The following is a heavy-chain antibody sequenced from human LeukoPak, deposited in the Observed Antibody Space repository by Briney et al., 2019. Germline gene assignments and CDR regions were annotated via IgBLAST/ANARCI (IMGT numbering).Heavy chain of an antibody. J-gene: IGHJ4*02. CDR2: INQDGSDK. Sequence: GGSLRLSCAASGFTFSSSWMGWVRQAPGKGLEWVANINQDGSDKYYVDSERGRFTISRDNAKSSLFLQMNSLRAEDTAVYYCARHGNYNFDYWGQGTLVTVSS. CDR3: ARHGNYNFDY. D-gene: IGHD5-24*01. CDR1: GFTFSSSW. V-gene: IGHV3-7*05.